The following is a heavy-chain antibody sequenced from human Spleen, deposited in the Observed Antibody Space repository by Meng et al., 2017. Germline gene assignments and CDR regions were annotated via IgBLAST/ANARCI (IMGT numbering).Heavy chain of an antibody. CDR2: IDTKTGSP. J-gene: IGHJ4*02. D-gene: IGHD2-2*01. CDR3: TRDGYSDCSRTSCSDY. CDR1: GYALSSYS. V-gene: IGHV7-4-1*02. Sequence: VPLLHSVSESKNLGASVKVALKASGYALSSYSINWLRQAPGQGLEWMGCIDTKTGSPRYAQGFKGRLVFSSDTSVSTAYLQISGLKADDTAVYYCTRDGYSDCSRTSCSDYWGQGTLVTVSS.